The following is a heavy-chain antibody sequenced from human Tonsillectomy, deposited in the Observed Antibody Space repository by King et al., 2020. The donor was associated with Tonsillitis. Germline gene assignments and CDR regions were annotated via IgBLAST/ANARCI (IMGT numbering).Heavy chain of an antibody. D-gene: IGHD2-21*01. Sequence: VQLVESGGGLVQPGGSLRLSCAASGFTFSSYWMHWVRQAPGKGLVWVSRINSDGSSTSYADSVKGRFTISRDNAKNTLYLQMNSLRAEDTAVYYCARGGNVVVIAIRNYWYFDLWGRGTLVTVSS. V-gene: IGHV3-74*01. CDR1: GFTFSSYW. J-gene: IGHJ2*01. CDR2: INSDGSST. CDR3: ARGGNVVVIAIRNYWYFDL.